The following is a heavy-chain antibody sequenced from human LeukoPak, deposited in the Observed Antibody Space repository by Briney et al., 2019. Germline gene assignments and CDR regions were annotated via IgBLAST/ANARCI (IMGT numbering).Heavy chain of an antibody. CDR1: GYTFTNYA. CDR3: ARDVGEGYCSGGSCSDY. Sequence: ASVKVSCKASGYTFTNYAISWVRQAPGQGLEWMGWISGYNGKTNYAQKLQGRVTMTTYTSTSTVYMDLRSLRSDDTAVYYCARDVGEGYCSGGSCSDYWGQGTLVTVSS. V-gene: IGHV1-18*01. CDR2: ISGYNGKT. D-gene: IGHD2-15*01. J-gene: IGHJ4*02.